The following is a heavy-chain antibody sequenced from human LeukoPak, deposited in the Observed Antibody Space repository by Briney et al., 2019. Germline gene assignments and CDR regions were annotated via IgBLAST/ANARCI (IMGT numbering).Heavy chain of an antibody. CDR3: AREPYYYGSGRGFDY. D-gene: IGHD3-10*01. CDR1: GGSISSYY. CDR2: IYYSGST. J-gene: IGHJ4*02. Sequence: SETLSLTCTVSGGSISSYYWSWIRQPPGKGLEWIGYIYYSGSTNYNPSLKSRVTISVDTSKNQFSLKLSSVTAAGTAVYYCAREPYYYGSGRGFDYWGQGTLVTVSS. V-gene: IGHV4-59*01.